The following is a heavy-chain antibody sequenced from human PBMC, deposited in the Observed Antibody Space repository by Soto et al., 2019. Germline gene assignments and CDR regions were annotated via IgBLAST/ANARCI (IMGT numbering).Heavy chain of an antibody. CDR2: IRSKTDGGTT. J-gene: IGHJ4*02. V-gene: IGHV3-15*01. Sequence: GGSLRLSCAASRFPLSNAWMSWVRQAPGKGLEWVGRIRSKTDGGTTEYAAPVKGRFTISRDDSKNTLYLQMNNLKTEDTAVYYCTTLYSGYDYVGYWGQGTLVIFSS. CDR1: RFPLSNAW. CDR3: TTLYSGYDYVGY. D-gene: IGHD5-12*01.